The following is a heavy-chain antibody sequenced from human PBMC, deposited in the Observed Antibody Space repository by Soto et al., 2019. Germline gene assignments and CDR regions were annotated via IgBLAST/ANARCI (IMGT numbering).Heavy chain of an antibody. J-gene: IGHJ4*02. CDR3: ARGREGYCSSTSCYDFDY. CDR1: GGSISSGGYY. CDR2: IYYSGST. V-gene: IGHV4-31*03. Sequence: SETLSLTCTVSGGSISSGGYYWSGIRQHPGKGLEWIGYIYYSGSTYHNPSLKSRVTISVDTSKNQFSLKLSSVTAADTAVYYCARGREGYCSSTSCYDFDYWGQGTLVTVSS. D-gene: IGHD2-2*01.